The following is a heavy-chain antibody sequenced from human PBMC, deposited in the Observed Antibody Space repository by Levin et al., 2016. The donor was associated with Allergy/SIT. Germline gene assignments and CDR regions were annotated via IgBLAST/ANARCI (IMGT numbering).Heavy chain of an antibody. V-gene: IGHV3-23*01. J-gene: IGHJ3*02. Sequence: GESLKISCAASGFTFSSYAMSWVRQAPGKGLEWVSAISGSGGSTYYADSVKGRFTISRDNSKNTLYLQMNSLRAEDTAVYYCAKDYSALSGYSEPDDAFDIWGQGTMVTVSS. CDR1: GFTFSSYA. CDR3: AKDYSALSGYSEPDDAFDI. D-gene: IGHD1-26*01. CDR2: ISGSGGST.